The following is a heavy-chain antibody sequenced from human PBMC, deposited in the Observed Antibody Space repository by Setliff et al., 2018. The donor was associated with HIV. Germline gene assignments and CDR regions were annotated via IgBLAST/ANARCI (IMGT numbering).Heavy chain of an antibody. J-gene: IGHJ4*02. D-gene: IGHD6-13*01. CDR1: GFTLNTYA. V-gene: IGHV3-23*01. CDR3: AKDPVRAHGGSGWYYFDS. Sequence: GGSLRLACVVSGFTLNTYAMSWVRQAPGKGLEWVAGFIGSADTMYYEDSVKGRFAISRDNSKNTLYLQMNNLRVEDTAIYYCAKDPVRAHGGSGWYYFDSWGQGTLVTVSS. CDR2: FIGSADTM.